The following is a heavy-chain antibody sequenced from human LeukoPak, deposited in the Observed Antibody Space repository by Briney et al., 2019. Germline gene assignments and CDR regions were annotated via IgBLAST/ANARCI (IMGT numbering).Heavy chain of an antibody. Sequence: SVKVSCKASGGTFSSYTISWLRQAPGQGLEWMGRIIPILGIANYAQKFQGRVTITADKSTSTAYMELSSLRSEDTAVYYCAREGNYDFWSGSGLDPWGQGTLVTVSS. D-gene: IGHD3-3*01. CDR2: IIPILGIA. CDR3: AREGNYDFWSGSGLDP. V-gene: IGHV1-69*04. CDR1: GGTFSSYT. J-gene: IGHJ5*02.